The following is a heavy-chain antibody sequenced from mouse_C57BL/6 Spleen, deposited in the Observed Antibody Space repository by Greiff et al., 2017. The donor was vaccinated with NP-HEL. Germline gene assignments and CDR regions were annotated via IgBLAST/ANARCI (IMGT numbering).Heavy chain of an antibody. CDR2: IHPNSGST. CDR1: GYTFTSYW. D-gene: IGHD2-1*01. CDR3: AREGLLYGGYYFDY. J-gene: IGHJ2*01. V-gene: IGHV1-64*01. Sequence: QVQLQQPGAELVKPGASVKLSCKASGYTFTSYWMHWVKQRPGQGLEWIGMIHPNSGSTNYNEKFKSKATLTVDKSSSTAYMQLSSLTSEDSAVYYCAREGLLYGGYYFDYWGQGTTLTVSS.